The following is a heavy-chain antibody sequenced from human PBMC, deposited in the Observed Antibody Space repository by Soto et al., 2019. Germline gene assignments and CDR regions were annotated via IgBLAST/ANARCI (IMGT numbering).Heavy chain of an antibody. Sequence: PGESLKISCKCSGYSFISYWIGWVRQMPGKGLEWMGIIYPGDSDTRYSPSFQGQVTISADKSISTAYLQWSSLKASDTAMYYCARRPYDSNGFIMYYFDYWGLGTLVTVSS. D-gene: IGHD3-22*01. CDR3: ARRPYDSNGFIMYYFDY. V-gene: IGHV5-51*01. J-gene: IGHJ4*02. CDR1: GYSFISYW. CDR2: IYPGDSDT.